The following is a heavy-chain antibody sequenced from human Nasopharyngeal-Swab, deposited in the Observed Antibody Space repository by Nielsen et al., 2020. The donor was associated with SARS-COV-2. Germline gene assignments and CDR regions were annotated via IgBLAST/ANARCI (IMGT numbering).Heavy chain of an antibody. CDR2: IGTAGDT. V-gene: IGHV3-13*01. Sequence: GGSLRLSCAASGFTFSSYDMHWVRQATGKGLEWVSAIGTAGDTYYPGSVQGRFTISRENAKNSLYLQMNSLRAGDTAVYYCARADRGSYYYYYYMDVWGKGTTVTVSS. CDR3: ARADRGSYYYYYYMDV. J-gene: IGHJ6*03. D-gene: IGHD1-26*01. CDR1: GFTFSSYD.